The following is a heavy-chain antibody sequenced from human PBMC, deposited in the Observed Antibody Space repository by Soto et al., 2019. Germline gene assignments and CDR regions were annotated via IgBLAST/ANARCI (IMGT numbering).Heavy chain of an antibody. D-gene: IGHD6-19*01. CDR2: IWYDGSNE. CDR1: GFIFSNFG. J-gene: IGHJ6*02. V-gene: IGHV3-33*01. CDR3: ARDDIPGIAVSTYGMDV. Sequence: QVQLVESGGGVVQPGRSLRLSCAASGFIFSNFGMHWVRQAPGKGLEWVAVIWYDGSNEYYAESVKGRFTISKDNSKSTLYLQMNSLRAEDTAVYYCARDDIPGIAVSTYGMDVWGQGTTVTVSS.